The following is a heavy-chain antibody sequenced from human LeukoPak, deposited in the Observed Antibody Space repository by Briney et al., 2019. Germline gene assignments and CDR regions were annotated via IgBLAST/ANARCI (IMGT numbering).Heavy chain of an antibody. Sequence: PSQTLSLTCTVSGGSISSGGYYWSWIRQHPGKGLEWIGYIYYSGSTYYNPSLKSRVTISVDTSKNQFSLKLSSVIAADTAVYYCARISPDRSGYYIDYWGQGTLVSVSS. D-gene: IGHD3-3*01. CDR2: IYYSGST. CDR3: ARISPDRSGYYIDY. J-gene: IGHJ4*02. V-gene: IGHV4-31*03. CDR1: GGSISSGGYY.